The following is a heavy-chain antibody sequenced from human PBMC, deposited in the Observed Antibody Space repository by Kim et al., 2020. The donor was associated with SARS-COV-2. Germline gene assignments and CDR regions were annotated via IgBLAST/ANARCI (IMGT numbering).Heavy chain of an antibody. D-gene: IGHD1-7*01. V-gene: IGHV6-1*01. Sequence: SQTLSLTCAISGDSVSSNSAAWNWIRQSPSRGLEWLGRTYYRSKWYNDYAVSVKSRITINPDTSKNQFSLQLNSVTPEDTAVYYCARVVLYHWNYVGYYYYGMDVWGQGTTVTVSS. CDR2: TYYRSKWYN. CDR3: ARVVLYHWNYVGYYYYGMDV. J-gene: IGHJ6*02. CDR1: GDSVSSNSAA.